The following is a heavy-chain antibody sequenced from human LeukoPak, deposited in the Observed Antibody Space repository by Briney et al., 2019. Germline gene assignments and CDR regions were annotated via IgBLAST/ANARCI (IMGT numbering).Heavy chain of an antibody. Sequence: ASVKVSCKASGGTFSSYAISWVRQAPGQGLKWMGRIIPIFGIANYAQKFQGRVTITADKSTSTAYMELSSLRSEDTAVYYCARVVRYFDWLAEAFDIWGQGTMVTVSS. CDR2: IIPIFGIA. D-gene: IGHD3-9*01. CDR1: GGTFSSYA. V-gene: IGHV1-69*04. CDR3: ARVVRYFDWLAEAFDI. J-gene: IGHJ3*02.